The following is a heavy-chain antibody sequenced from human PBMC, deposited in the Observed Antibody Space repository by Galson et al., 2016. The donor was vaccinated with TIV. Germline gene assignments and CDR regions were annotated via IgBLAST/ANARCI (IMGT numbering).Heavy chain of an antibody. Sequence: SLRLSCAASGFTFSNYWMHWVRQAPGKGLVGVSHITTTGRSIYYADSVRGRFTVSRDYSNNTVHLQMNGLRADDTAVYYCTKVPSSGFSYYYGLDVWGQGTTVTVSS. CDR2: ITTTGRSI. CDR1: GFTFSNYW. J-gene: IGHJ6*02. CDR3: TKVPSSGFSYYYGLDV. V-gene: IGHV3-74*01. D-gene: IGHD3-22*01.